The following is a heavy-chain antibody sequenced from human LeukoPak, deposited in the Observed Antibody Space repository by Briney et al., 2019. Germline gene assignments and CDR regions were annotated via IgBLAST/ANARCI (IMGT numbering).Heavy chain of an antibody. CDR1: GGSISSGGYY. D-gene: IGHD3-3*01. Sequence: PSETLSLTCTVSGGSISSGGYYWSWIRQHPGKGLEWIGYIYYSGSIYYNPSLKSRVTISVDTSKNQFSLKLSSVTAADTAVYYCARDRRGHYDFWSGYLPSSTTYYYYGMDVWGQGTTVTVSS. CDR2: IYYSGSI. J-gene: IGHJ6*02. CDR3: ARDRRGHYDFWSGYLPSSTTYYYYGMDV. V-gene: IGHV4-31*03.